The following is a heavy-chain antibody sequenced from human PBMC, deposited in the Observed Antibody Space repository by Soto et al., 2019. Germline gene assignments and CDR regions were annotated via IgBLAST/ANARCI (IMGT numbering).Heavy chain of an antibody. V-gene: IGHV4-39*01. Sequence: PSETLSLTCTVSGGSISSSSYYWGWIRQPPGKGLEWIGSIYYSGSTYYNPSLKSRVTISVDTSKNQFSLKLSSVTAADTAVYYCARHPIRARATYSSSSRGIDYWGQGTLVTVSS. CDR2: IYYSGST. CDR1: GGSISSSSYY. D-gene: IGHD6-6*01. CDR3: ARHPIRARATYSSSSRGIDY. J-gene: IGHJ4*02.